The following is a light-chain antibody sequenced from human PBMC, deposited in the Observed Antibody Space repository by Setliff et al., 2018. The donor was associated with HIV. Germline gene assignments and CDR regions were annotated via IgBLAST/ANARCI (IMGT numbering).Light chain of an antibody. J-gene: IGLJ3*02. V-gene: IGLV1-40*01. CDR3: QSFDSSLSVWV. Sequence: QSALTQPPSVSGAPGQRVTISCTGSSSNIGAGYDVHWYQQLPGTAPKLLIYTNSNRPSGVPDRFSGSKSGTSASLAITGLQAEDEADYYCQSFDSSLSVWVFGGGTKVTVL. CDR1: SSNIGAGYD. CDR2: TNS.